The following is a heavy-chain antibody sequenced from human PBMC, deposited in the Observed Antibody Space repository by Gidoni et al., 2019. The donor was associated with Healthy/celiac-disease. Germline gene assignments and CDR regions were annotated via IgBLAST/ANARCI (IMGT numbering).Heavy chain of an antibody. V-gene: IGHV3-48*01. CDR2: ISSSSSTI. D-gene: IGHD5-18*01. Sequence: EVQLVESGGGLVQPGGSLRLSCAASGFTFSSYSMNWVRQAPGKGLEWVSYISSSSSTIYYADSVKGRFTISRDNAKNSLYLQMNSLRAEDTAVYYCARGYVDTAIPSGMDVWGQGTTVTVSS. J-gene: IGHJ6*02. CDR3: ARGYVDTAIPSGMDV. CDR1: GFTFSSYS.